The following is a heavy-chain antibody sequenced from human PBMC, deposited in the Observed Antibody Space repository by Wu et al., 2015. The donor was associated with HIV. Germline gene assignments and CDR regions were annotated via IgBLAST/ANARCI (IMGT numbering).Heavy chain of an antibody. CDR2: IIPSFGPP. V-gene: IGHV1-69*05. J-gene: IGHJ6*02. D-gene: IGHD3-3*01. CDR3: AREIFDNYGMDV. Sequence: QVRLVQSGVEVKETGASVKVSCEISGYTFTNFGISWVRQAPGQGLEWMGGIIPSFGPPNYAQSFQGRVTITTDESMTIAYMELSSLKSDDTAVYYCAREIFDNYGMDVWGQGTTVTVSS. CDR1: GYTFTNFG.